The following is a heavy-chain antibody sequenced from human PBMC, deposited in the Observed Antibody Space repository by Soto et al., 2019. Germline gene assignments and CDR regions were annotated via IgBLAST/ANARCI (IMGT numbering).Heavy chain of an antibody. Sequence: QVQLQESGPGLVRPSETLSPTCTASSDSISSYYWIWFRQSPGKGLEGIGYTDYSGNTNYNPSLRSNVTRSGDTSKNQFSLGLSSVTAADTAVYYCARAVGDPLYYLDYWGQGTLVTVSS. D-gene: IGHD3-16*01. V-gene: IGHV4-59*08. J-gene: IGHJ4*02. CDR1: SDSISSYY. CDR2: TDYSGNT. CDR3: ARAVGDPLYYLDY.